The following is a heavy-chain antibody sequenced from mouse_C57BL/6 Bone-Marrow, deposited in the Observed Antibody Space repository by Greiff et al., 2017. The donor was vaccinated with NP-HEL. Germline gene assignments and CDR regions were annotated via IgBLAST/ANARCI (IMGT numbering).Heavy chain of an antibody. CDR2: IYPGDGDT. CDR1: GYAFSSSW. CDR3: ARELLRQHWYFDV. V-gene: IGHV1-82*01. D-gene: IGHD1-2*01. Sequence: QVQLQQSGPELVKPGASVKISCKASGYAFSSSWMNWVKQRPGKGLEWIGRIYPGDGDTNYNGKFKGKATLTADKSSSTAYMQLSSLTSEDSAVYFCARELLRQHWYFDVWGTGTTVTVSS. J-gene: IGHJ1*03.